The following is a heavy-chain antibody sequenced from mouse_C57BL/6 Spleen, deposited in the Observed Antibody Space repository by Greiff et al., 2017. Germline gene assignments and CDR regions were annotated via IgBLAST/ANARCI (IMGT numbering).Heavy chain of an antibody. J-gene: IGHJ2*01. Sequence: EVQVVESGGGLVKPGGSLKLSCAASGFTFSSYTMSWVRQTPEKRLEWVATISGGGGNTYYPDSVKGRFTISRDNAKNTLYLQMSSLRSEDTALYYCARGVGDYGGQGTTLTVSS. CDR2: ISGGGGNT. CDR3: ARGVGDY. D-gene: IGHD1-1*01. CDR1: GFTFSSYT. V-gene: IGHV5-9*01.